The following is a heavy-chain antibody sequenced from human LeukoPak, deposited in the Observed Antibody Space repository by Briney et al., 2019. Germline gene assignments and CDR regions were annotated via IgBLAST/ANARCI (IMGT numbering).Heavy chain of an antibody. CDR3: ARDTSEFDDSSGYLHYYYYMDV. Sequence: GGSLRLSCAASGFTFSSYWMSWVRQAPGEGLEWVANIKQDGREKYYVDSGKGRFTISRDNAKKSLYLKMNTLRAEDTAVYYCARDTSEFDDSSGYLHYYYYMDVWGKGTTVTVSS. CDR2: IKQDGREK. D-gene: IGHD3-22*01. J-gene: IGHJ6*03. CDR1: GFTFSSYW. V-gene: IGHV3-7*01.